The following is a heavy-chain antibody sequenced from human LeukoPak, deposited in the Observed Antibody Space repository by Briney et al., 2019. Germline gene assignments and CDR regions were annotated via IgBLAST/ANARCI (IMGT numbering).Heavy chain of an antibody. V-gene: IGHV4-59*01. CDR1: GGPISSYY. Sequence: PSETLSLTCTVSGGPISSYYWSWIRQPPGKGLEWIGYIYYSGSTNYNPSLKSRVTISVDTSKNQFSLKLSSVTAADTAVYYCARVKGGWFDPWGQGTLVTVSS. CDR2: IYYSGST. D-gene: IGHD3-16*01. CDR3: ARVKGGWFDP. J-gene: IGHJ5*02.